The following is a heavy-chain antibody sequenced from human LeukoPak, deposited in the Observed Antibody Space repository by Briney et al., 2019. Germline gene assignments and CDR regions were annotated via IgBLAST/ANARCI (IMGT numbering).Heavy chain of an antibody. V-gene: IGHV3-11*01. J-gene: IGHJ4*02. CDR3: ARDWLAASGTRSGGSCCPTGFDY. CDR2: ISSSGSTI. CDR1: GFTFSDYY. Sequence: GGSLRLSCAASGFTFSDYYMSWLRQAPGKGLEWVSYISSSGSTIYYADSVKGRYTISRDNAKNSLYLQMNSLRAEDTAVYYCARDWLAASGTRSGGSCCPTGFDYWGQGTLVTVSS. D-gene: IGHD2-15*01.